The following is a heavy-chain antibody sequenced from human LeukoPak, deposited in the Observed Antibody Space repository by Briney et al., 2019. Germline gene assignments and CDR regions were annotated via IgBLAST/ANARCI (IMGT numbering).Heavy chain of an antibody. Sequence: SETLSLTCTASGGSISSYCWSWIRQPPGKGLEWIGYIYYSRSTIYNPSLMSRVTISVETTKNQFSLQLISVPAADTAVYYCARGNYCSSTSCYIGGMLYLYYYYMDVWGKDTTVTVSS. D-gene: IGHD2-2*02. V-gene: IGHV4-59*01. CDR1: GGSISSYC. CDR3: ARGNYCSSTSCYIGGMLYLYYYYMDV. J-gene: IGHJ6*03. CDR2: IYYSRST.